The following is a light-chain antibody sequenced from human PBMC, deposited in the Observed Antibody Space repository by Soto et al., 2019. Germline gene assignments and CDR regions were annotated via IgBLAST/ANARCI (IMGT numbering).Light chain of an antibody. J-gene: IGLJ1*01. CDR2: GNN. V-gene: IGLV1-44*01. CDR1: SSNIGSTT. CDR3: ASWDSSLSAYV. Sequence: QSVLTQPPSASGTPGQRVTISCSGSSSNIGSTTVNWYQQFPGTAPKLLIYGNNQRPSGVPDRFSGSKSGTSATLGITGLQTGDEADYYCASWDSSLSAYVFGTGTKLTVL.